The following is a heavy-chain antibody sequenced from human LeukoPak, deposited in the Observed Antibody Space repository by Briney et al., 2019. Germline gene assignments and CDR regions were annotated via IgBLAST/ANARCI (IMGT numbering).Heavy chain of an antibody. V-gene: IGHV4-59*01. CDR2: IYYSGST. CDR3: ARTRGSY. Sequence: SETLSLTCSVSGGSISNYYWSWIPQPPGKGLEWIGYIYYSGSTNYNPSLKSRVTISVDTSKNQFSRKLSSVTAADTAVYYCARTRGSYWGQGTLVTVSS. J-gene: IGHJ4*02. D-gene: IGHD3-16*01. CDR1: GGSISNYY.